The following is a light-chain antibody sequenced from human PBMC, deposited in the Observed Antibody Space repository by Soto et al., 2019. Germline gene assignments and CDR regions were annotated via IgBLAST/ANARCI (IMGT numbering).Light chain of an antibody. CDR2: EAS. V-gene: IGKV1-33*01. J-gene: IGKJ4*01. Sequence: DIQMTQSPSSLSASVGDRVTITCQASQDITNDLNWYQQKPGKAPMVLIYEASNLETGVPSRFSGSGSGTDFTFTISSLQPEDIATYFCQQYDNVPLTFGGGTKVEI. CDR1: QDITND. CDR3: QQYDNVPLT.